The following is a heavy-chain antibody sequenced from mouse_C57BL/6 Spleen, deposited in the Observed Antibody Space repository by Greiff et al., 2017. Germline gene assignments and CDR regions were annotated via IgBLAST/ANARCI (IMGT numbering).Heavy chain of an antibody. CDR2: IDPSDSYT. J-gene: IGHJ2*01. D-gene: IGHD1-1*01. Sequence: VQLQQPGAELVRPGTSVKLSCKASGYTFTSYWMHWVKQRPGQGLEWIGVIDPSDSYTNYNQKFKGKATLTVDTSSSTAYMQLSSLTSEDSAVYYCARGGAYYYGSSYLYYFDYWGQGTTLTVSS. CDR3: ARGGAYYYGSSYLYYFDY. CDR1: GYTFTSYW. V-gene: IGHV1-59*01.